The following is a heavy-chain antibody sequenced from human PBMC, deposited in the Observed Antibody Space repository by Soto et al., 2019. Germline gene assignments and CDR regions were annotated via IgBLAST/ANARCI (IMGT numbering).Heavy chain of an antibody. V-gene: IGHV4-38-2*01. J-gene: IGHJ4*02. D-gene: IGHD3-22*01. Sequence: ASETLSLTCAVSGYSISSGYYWGWIRQPPGKGLEWIGSIYHSGNTFYNPSLKSRVTIPVDSSRNQFSLKLSSVTAADTAVYYCARNDYYDSSGYYYYFDYWGQGTLVTVSS. CDR1: GYSISSGYY. CDR2: IYHSGNT. CDR3: ARNDYYDSSGYYYYFDY.